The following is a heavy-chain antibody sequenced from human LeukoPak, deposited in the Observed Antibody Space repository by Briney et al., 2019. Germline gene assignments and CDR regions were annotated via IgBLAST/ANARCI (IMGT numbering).Heavy chain of an antibody. CDR1: GGSFSGYY. J-gene: IGHJ5*02. Sequence: SETLSLTCAVYGGSFSGYYWSWIRQPPGKGLEWIGEINHSGSTNYNPSLKSRVTISVDTSKNQFSLKLSSVTAADTAVYYCARGPGSQYQLIYPRARNWFDPWGQGTLVTVSS. CDR3: ARGPGSQYQLIYPRARNWFDP. V-gene: IGHV4-34*01. CDR2: INHSGST. D-gene: IGHD2-2*02.